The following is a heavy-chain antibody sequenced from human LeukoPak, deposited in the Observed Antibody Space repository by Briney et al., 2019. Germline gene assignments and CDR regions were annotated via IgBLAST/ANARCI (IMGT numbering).Heavy chain of an antibody. CDR3: ARVGVVVVAATTLHFDY. Sequence: GGSLRLSCAASGFTFSSYSMNWVRQAPGKGLEWVSYISSSSSYIYYADSVKGRFTISRDNAKNSLYLQMNSLRAEDTAVYYCARVGVVVVAATTLHFDYWGQGTLVTVSS. CDR2: ISSSSSYI. J-gene: IGHJ4*02. D-gene: IGHD2-15*01. V-gene: IGHV3-21*05. CDR1: GFTFSSYS.